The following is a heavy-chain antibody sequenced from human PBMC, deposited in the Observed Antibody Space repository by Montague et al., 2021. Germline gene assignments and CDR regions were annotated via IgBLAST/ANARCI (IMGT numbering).Heavy chain of an antibody. CDR1: GFTFGTYA. Sequence: SLRLSCAASGFTFGTYAMSWVRQAPGKGLEWVSGISGGGGSIYYADSVKGRFNISRDNSKSTLYLLMSSLRAEDTAVYYCVKDPRGCYYSPCSMDVWGQGTTVTVSS. CDR3: VKDPRGCYYSPCSMDV. V-gene: IGHV3-23*01. J-gene: IGHJ6*02. CDR2: ISGGGGSI. D-gene: IGHD1-26*01.